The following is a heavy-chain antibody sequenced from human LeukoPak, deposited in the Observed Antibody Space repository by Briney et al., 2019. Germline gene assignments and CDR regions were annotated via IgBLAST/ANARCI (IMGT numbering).Heavy chain of an antibody. D-gene: IGHD1-26*01. Sequence: GVSLRLSCATSGFTFTDYYMSWIRQAPGKGLEWVSYISVSRTTMYYADSVKGRFTLSRDNAKNSLYLQMNSLRAEDTAVYYCARVMIVGAITEGPLDYWGQGTLVTVSS. CDR3: ARVMIVGAITEGPLDY. CDR2: ISVSRTTM. V-gene: IGHV3-11*01. CDR1: GFTFTDYY. J-gene: IGHJ4*02.